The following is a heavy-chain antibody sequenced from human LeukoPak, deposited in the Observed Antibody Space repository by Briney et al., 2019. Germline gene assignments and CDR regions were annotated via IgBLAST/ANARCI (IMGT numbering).Heavy chain of an antibody. Sequence: PGGSLRLSCAASGFTVSSNYMSWVRQAPGKGLEWVSVIYSGGSTYYADSVKGRFTISRDNSKNTLYLQMNSLRAEDTAVYYCARVYSSGWDRYYFDYWGQGTLVTVSS. CDR3: ARVYSSGWDRYYFDY. V-gene: IGHV3-66*01. D-gene: IGHD6-19*01. CDR1: GFTVSSNY. CDR2: IYSGGST. J-gene: IGHJ4*02.